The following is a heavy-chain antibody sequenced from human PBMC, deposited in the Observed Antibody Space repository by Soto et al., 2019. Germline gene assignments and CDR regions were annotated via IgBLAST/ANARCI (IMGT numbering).Heavy chain of an antibody. CDR1: GGSVSSGSYY. V-gene: IGHV4-61*01. J-gene: IGHJ4*02. D-gene: IGHD4-17*01. CDR3: ARGPIIPMTTARYYFDY. Sequence: HSETLSLTSTVSGGSVSSGSYYWSWIRQPPGKGLEWIGYIYYSGSTNYNPSLKSRVTISVDTSKNQFSLKLSSVTAADTAVYYCARGPIIPMTTARYYFDYWGQGTLVTVSS. CDR2: IYYSGST.